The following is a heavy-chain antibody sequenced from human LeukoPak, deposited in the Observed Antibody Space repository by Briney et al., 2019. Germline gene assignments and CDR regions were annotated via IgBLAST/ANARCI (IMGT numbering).Heavy chain of an antibody. V-gene: IGHV3-15*01. J-gene: IGHJ6*03. CDR1: GFTFSNAW. CDR2: IKSKTDGGTT. Sequence: GGSLRLSCAASGFTFSNAWISWVRQAPGKGLEWVGRIKSKTDGGTTDYAAPVKGRFTISRDDSKNTLYLQMNSLKTEDTAVYYCTTGILGGGYYYYMDVWGKGTTVTVSS. CDR3: TTGILGGGYYYYMDV. D-gene: IGHD7-27*01.